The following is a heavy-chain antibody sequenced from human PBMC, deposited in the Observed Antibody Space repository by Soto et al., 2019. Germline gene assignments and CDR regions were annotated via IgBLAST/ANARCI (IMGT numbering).Heavy chain of an antibody. D-gene: IGHD2-2*02. J-gene: IGHJ5*02. CDR1: GASSSSYY. CDR3: ARSFCRAAVRCNWLAP. Sequence: QVQLQESGPGLVKSSETLSLTCTVSGASSSSYYWSWSRQPPRKGLEWIGYMNDFGRTIYNPSLKRRVTISLDTSKNQFSLKVTSVIAADTAVYYCARSFCRAAVRCNWLAPWGQGTLVTVSS. CDR2: MNDFGRT. V-gene: IGHV4-59*01.